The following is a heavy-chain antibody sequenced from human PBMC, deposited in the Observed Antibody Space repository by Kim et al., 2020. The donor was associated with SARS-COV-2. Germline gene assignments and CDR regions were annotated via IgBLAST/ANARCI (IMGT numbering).Heavy chain of an antibody. CDR2: IFGSGHGT. D-gene: IGHD2-2*01. CDR1: RFTFSSSA. CDR3: AKNVHITSVTFLWYFDL. V-gene: IGHV3-23*01. J-gene: IGHJ2*01. Sequence: GGSPRLSCAASRFTFSSSAMTWVRQAPGKGLEWVSSIFGSGHGTYYADSVKGRFIISRDNSENTLYLQMNDLRADDTAVYYCAKNVHITSVTFLWYFDLWGRGTSVIVSS.